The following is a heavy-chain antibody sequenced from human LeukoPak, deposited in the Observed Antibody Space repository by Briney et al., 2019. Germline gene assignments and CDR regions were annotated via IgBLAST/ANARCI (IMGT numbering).Heavy chain of an antibody. CDR3: ARISPRYYYDSSGCSPPTRLVY. V-gene: IGHV1-18*01. CDR2: ISAYNGNT. J-gene: IGHJ4*02. Sequence: GSVKVSCKASRYTFTSYGISWVRQAPGQGREWMGWISAYNGNTNYVQKLQGRVTMTTDTCTSRAYMELRSLRSDDTAVYYCARISPRYYYDSSGCSPPTRLVYWGQGTLVTVSS. CDR1: RYTFTSYG. D-gene: IGHD3-22*01.